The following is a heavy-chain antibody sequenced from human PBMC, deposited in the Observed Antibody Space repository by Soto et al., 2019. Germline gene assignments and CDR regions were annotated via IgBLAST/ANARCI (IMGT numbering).Heavy chain of an antibody. V-gene: IGHV3-30*03. CDR1: GFSFSSYG. J-gene: IGHJ5*02. D-gene: IGHD3-3*01. CDR2: ISYDGTDE. Sequence: GGSLRLSCAASGFSFSSYGMHWVRQAPGKGLEWVAMISYDGTDEYYADSVKGRFTISRDISKNSLYLQMNSLRDEDTAVYYCARESRFLEWLSLNWFDPWGQGT. CDR3: ARESRFLEWLSLNWFDP.